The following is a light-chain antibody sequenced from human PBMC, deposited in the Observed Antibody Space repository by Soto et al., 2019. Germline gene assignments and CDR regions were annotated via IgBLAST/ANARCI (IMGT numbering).Light chain of an antibody. CDR1: QRVGIN. Sequence: EIVMTQSPATVSVSPGATATLSCRACQRVGINVAWYQQPPGKAHRLLRYSASTRASGIPDRFSGSGSGTEFTLTSSSLQSEDFAFFYCQQYDGWPRTFGQGTRLEIK. J-gene: IGKJ5*01. CDR2: SAS. CDR3: QQYDGWPRT. V-gene: IGKV3-15*01.